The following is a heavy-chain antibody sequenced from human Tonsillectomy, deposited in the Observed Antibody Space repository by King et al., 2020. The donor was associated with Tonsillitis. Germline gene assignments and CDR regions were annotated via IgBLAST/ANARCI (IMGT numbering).Heavy chain of an antibody. J-gene: IGHJ3*02. CDR2: IGSSGGYI. Sequence: VQLVESGGGLVKPGGSLRLSCAASEFIFSTYTMNWVRQAPGKGLEWVSSIGSSGGYIYYADSVKGRFTITRDNAENSLYLQMNSLRAEDTAVYYCAGVKKYYYDSSGYPLDTFDTWGQGTMVTVSS. D-gene: IGHD3-22*01. CDR1: EFIFSTYT. V-gene: IGHV3-21*01. CDR3: AGVKKYYYDSSGYPLDTFDT.